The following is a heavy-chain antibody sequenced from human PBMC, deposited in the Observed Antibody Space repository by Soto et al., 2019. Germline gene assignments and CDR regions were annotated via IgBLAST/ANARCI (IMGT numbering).Heavy chain of an antibody. D-gene: IGHD2-15*01. CDR1: GGSFSGYY. V-gene: IGHV4-34*01. Sequence: SETLSLTCAVYGGSFSGYYWSWIRQPPGKGLEWIGEINHSGSTNYNPPLKSRVTISVDTSKNQFSLKLSSVTAADTAVYYCARSTVDCSGGSCYHDAFDIWGQGTMVTVSS. J-gene: IGHJ3*02. CDR3: ARSTVDCSGGSCYHDAFDI. CDR2: INHSGST.